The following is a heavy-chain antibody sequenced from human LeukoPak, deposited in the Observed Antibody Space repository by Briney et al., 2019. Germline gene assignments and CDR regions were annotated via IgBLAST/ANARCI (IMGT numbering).Heavy chain of an antibody. V-gene: IGHV4-38-2*02. CDR3: ARLGPDIPRPHIDY. D-gene: IGHD2-2*02. Sequence: SETLSLTCTVSGYSISSGYYWGWIRQPPGKGLEWIGSIYHSGSTYYNPSLKSRVTISVDTSKNQFSLKLSSVTAADTAVYYCARLGPDIPRPHIDYWGQGTRVIVSS. CDR2: IYHSGST. CDR1: GYSISSGYY. J-gene: IGHJ4*02.